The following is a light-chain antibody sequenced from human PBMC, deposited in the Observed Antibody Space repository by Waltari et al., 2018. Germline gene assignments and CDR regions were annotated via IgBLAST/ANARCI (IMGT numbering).Light chain of an antibody. CDR1: TPHTRTKY. CDR2: RNN. J-gene: IGLJ3*02. V-gene: IGLV1-47*01. Sequence: QSVLTHPPPPSRTPGPRLRLSFSGMTPHTRTKYLSCYPQLPGTAPKLRIYRNNQRPSGVPDRFSGSKSGTSASLAISGLRSEDEADYYCAAWDDTLSGWVFGGGTKLTVV. CDR3: AAWDDTLSGWV.